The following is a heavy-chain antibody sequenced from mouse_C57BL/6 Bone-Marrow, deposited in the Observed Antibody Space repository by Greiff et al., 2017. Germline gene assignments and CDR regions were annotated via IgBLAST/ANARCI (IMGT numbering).Heavy chain of an antibody. V-gene: IGHV5-6*01. CDR1: GFTFSSYG. D-gene: IGHD2-4*01. Sequence: EVQLQESGGDLVKPGGSLKLSCAASGFTFSSYGMSWVRQTPDKRLEWVATISSGGSYTYYPDSVKGRFTISRDNAKNTLYLQMSSLKSEDTAMYYCARPDDYDYDVAMDYWGQGTSVTVSS. CDR3: ARPDDYDYDVAMDY. CDR2: ISSGGSYT. J-gene: IGHJ4*01.